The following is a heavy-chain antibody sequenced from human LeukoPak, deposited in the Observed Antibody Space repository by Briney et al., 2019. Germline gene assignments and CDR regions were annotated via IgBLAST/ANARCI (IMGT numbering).Heavy chain of an antibody. V-gene: IGHV3-43*02. CDR2: ISGDGGST. Sequence: GGSLRLSCAASGFTFDDYAMHWVRQAPGTGLEWVSLISGDGGSTYYADSVKGRFTISRDNSKNSLYLQMNSLRTEDAALYYCAKDRGYSYGRGLYYFDYWGQGTLVTVSS. CDR3: AKDRGYSYGRGLYYFDY. J-gene: IGHJ4*02. CDR1: GFTFDDYA. D-gene: IGHD5-18*01.